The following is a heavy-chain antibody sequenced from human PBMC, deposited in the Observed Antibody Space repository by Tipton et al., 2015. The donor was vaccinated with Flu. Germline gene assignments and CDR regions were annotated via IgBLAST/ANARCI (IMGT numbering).Heavy chain of an antibody. CDR2: IGGGGATT. D-gene: IGHD6-19*01. CDR3: AKVIPELVAGLDY. V-gene: IGHV3-23*01. J-gene: IGHJ4*02. CDR1: GFTFSRYA. Sequence: SLRLSCAASGFTFSRYAMSWVRQAPGKGLEWVSAIGGGGATTYFADSVKGRFTISRDNSKNTLYLQMNSLRAEDTAVYYCAKVIPELVAGLDYWGQGTLVTVSS.